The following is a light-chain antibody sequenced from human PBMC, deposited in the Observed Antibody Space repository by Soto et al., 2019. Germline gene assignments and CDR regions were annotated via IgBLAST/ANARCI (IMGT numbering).Light chain of an antibody. V-gene: IGLV2-14*01. CDR1: SSDVGGYNY. Sequence: QSALTQPASVSGSPGQSITISCTGTSSDVGGYNYVSWYQQQSGKAPKLMIHEVSNRPSGVSNRFSGSKSGNTASLTISGLQAEDEADYYCSSYTSSLAYVFGIGTKLTVL. CDR3: SSYTSSLAYV. CDR2: EVS. J-gene: IGLJ1*01.